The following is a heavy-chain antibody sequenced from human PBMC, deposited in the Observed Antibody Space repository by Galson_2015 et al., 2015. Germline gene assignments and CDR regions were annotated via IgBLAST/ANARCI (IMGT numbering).Heavy chain of an antibody. V-gene: IGHV3-30*03. Sequence: SLRLSCAASGFTFSSYGMHWVRQAPGKGLDWVALMTYDGSNKYYADSVKGRFTISRDTSKNTLYLQMNSLRPEDTAVYYCARDDCSITSCYGNWGQGTLVTVSS. J-gene: IGHJ4*02. CDR3: ARDDCSITSCYGN. CDR1: GFTFSSYG. D-gene: IGHD2-2*01. CDR2: MTYDGSNK.